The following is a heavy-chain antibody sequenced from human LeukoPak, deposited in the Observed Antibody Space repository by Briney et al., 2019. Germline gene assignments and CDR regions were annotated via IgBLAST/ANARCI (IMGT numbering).Heavy chain of an antibody. CDR2: SNHSGST. Sequence: SETLSLTCAVYGVSFSGYYWSWIRQPPGKGPEWIGDSNHSGSTNYNPSLKSRVTISVDTSKNQFSLKLSSVTAADTAVYYCARGISRDIVVVPAATNWFDPWGQGTLVTVSS. CDR1: GVSFSGYY. CDR3: ARGISRDIVVVPAATNWFDP. J-gene: IGHJ5*02. D-gene: IGHD2-2*01. V-gene: IGHV4-34*01.